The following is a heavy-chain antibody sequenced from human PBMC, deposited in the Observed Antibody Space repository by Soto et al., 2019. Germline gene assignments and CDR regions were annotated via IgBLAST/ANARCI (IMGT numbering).Heavy chain of an antibody. J-gene: IGHJ4*02. CDR1: GYTFTSYG. V-gene: IGHV1-18*01. CDR2: MIAYSVNT. Sequence: ASVKVSCKASGYTFTSYGISLVRQAPVQVLELMVWMIAYSVNTNYAQKLQGRFTITRDRSTSAAYMELRILRSDSKAVYYCATDLLADYWGQGTPVTVSS. CDR3: ATDLLADY. D-gene: IGHD2-15*01.